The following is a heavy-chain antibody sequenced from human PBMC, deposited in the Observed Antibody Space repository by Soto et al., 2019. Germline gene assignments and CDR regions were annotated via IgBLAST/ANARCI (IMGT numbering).Heavy chain of an antibody. CDR2: IKSKTDGGTT. J-gene: IGHJ6*02. CDR1: GFTFSNAR. CDR3: TTGSSGDPYYYYGMDV. Sequence: PGGSLRLSCAASGFTFSNARMSWVRQPPGKGLEWVGRIKSKTDGGTTDYATPGNGRFTNSRDDPKNTLYLKMDSLKAEDTAVYYCTTGSSGDPYYYYGMDVWGQGTTVTVSS. V-gene: IGHV3-15*01. D-gene: IGHD3-10*01.